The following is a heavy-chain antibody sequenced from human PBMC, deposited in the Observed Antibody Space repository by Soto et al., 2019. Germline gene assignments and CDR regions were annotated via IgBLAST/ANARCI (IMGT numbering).Heavy chain of an antibody. Sequence: QIQLVQSGAEVMKPGASVKVSCKTSGYTFINHGINWVRQAPGQGLEWMAWISTKSGNSNYAPKIQGRATLTTDTPTSTVYMELRSLRSEATARYYCAILTGYHIDTRGQGTPITVSS. D-gene: IGHD3-9*01. CDR2: ISTKSGNS. CDR1: GYTFINHG. J-gene: IGHJ5*02. CDR3: AILTGYHIDT. V-gene: IGHV1-18*01.